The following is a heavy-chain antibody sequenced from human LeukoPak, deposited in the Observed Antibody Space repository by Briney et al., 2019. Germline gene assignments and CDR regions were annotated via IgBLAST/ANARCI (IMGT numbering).Heavy chain of an antibody. D-gene: IGHD5-18*01. J-gene: IGHJ4*02. CDR2: IIPIFGTA. CDR1: GGTFSSYA. CDR3: ARGRGGYSYGDFDY. Sequence: SVKVSCKASGGTFSSYAISWVRQAPGQGLEWMGGIIPIFGTANYAQKFQGRVTITADKSTSTAYMELSSLRSEDTAVYYCARGRGGYSYGDFDYWGQGTLVTVSS. V-gene: IGHV1-69*06.